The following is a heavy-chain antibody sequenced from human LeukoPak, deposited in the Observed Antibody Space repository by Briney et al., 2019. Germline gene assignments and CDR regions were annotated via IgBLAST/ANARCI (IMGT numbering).Heavy chain of an antibody. Sequence: SETLSLTCTVSGYSISSGYYWGWIRQPPGKGLEWIGSIYYSGSTYYNPSLKSRVTISVDTSKSQFSLKLSSVTAADTAVYYCARAMREERGITTSHWFDPWGQGTLVTVSS. CDR2: IYYSGST. J-gene: IGHJ5*02. D-gene: IGHD3-22*01. V-gene: IGHV4-38-2*02. CDR1: GYSISSGYY. CDR3: ARAMREERGITTSHWFDP.